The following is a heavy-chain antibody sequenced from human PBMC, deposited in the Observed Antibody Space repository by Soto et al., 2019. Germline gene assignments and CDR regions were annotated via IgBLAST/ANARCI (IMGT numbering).Heavy chain of an antibody. J-gene: IGHJ4*02. CDR2: IYHNGRT. CDR1: GYSISSGYY. Sequence: PSETLSLTCAVSGYSISSGYYWGWARQPPGQGPEWIGTIYHNGRTYYNPSLNSRVTMSVDTSKNQFSLRLSSVTAADTAVYYCARSGGSLDYWGQGTLVTVSS. V-gene: IGHV4-38-2*01. D-gene: IGHD2-15*01. CDR3: ARSGGSLDY.